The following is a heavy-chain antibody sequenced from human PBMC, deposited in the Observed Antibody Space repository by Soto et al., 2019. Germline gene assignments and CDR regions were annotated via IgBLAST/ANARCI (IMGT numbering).Heavy chain of an antibody. CDR1: GGSFSGYY. CDR2: INYTGNT. J-gene: IGHJ4*02. D-gene: IGHD3-22*01. CDR3: ERHSIWLLLSDY. V-gene: IGHV4-34*01. Sequence: PSETLSLTCAVYGGSFSGYYWSWIRQPPGKGLEWIGEINYTGNTYYNPSLKSRVTISVDTSKNQFSLKLGSVTAADTAVYFCERHSIWLLLSDYWGQGTLVTVSS.